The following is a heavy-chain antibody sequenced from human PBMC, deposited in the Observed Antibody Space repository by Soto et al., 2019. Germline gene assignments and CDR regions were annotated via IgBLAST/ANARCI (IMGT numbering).Heavy chain of an antibody. D-gene: IGHD3-3*01. J-gene: IGHJ4*02. Sequence: PGGSLRLSCAASGFTFSSYAMSWVRQAPGKGLEWVSAISGSGGSTYYADSVKGRVTISRDNSKNTLYLQMNSLRAEDTAVYYGAIVILVVPLTSLFGDCVKGSLVTVA. V-gene: IGHV3-23*01. CDR2: ISGSGGST. CDR1: GFTFSSYA. CDR3: AIVILVVPLTSLFGD.